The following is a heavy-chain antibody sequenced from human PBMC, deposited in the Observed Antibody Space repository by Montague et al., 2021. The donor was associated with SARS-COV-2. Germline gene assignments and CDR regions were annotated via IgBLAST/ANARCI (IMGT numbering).Heavy chain of an antibody. CDR1: GYTLTSYD. CDR3: ARGRITMVRGVIIDNLFDY. CDR2: MNPNSGNT. Sequence: SVKVSFKASGYTLTSYDINWVRQATGQGLKWMGWMNPNSGNTGYAQRFQGRVTMTRNTYISTAYMELSSLRSEDTAVYYCARGRITMVRGVIIDNLFDYWGQGTLVTVSS. D-gene: IGHD3-10*01. V-gene: IGHV1-8*01. J-gene: IGHJ4*02.